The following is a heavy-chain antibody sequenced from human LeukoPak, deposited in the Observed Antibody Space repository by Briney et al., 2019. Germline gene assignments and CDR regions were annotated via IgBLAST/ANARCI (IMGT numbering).Heavy chain of an antibody. Sequence: ASVKVSCKASGYTFTGYYMHWVRQAPGQGLEWMGWINPNSGGTNYAQKFQGRVTMARDTSISTAYMELSRLRSDDTAVYYCARVRYRLAETYIDYWGQGTLVTVSS. CDR3: ARVRYRLAETYIDY. CDR1: GYTFTGYY. J-gene: IGHJ4*02. D-gene: IGHD3-16*01. CDR2: INPNSGGT. V-gene: IGHV1-2*02.